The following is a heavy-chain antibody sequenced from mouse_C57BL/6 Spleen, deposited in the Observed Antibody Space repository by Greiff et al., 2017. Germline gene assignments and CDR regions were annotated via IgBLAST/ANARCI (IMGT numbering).Heavy chain of an antibody. D-gene: IGHD2-2*01. CDR3: ARYGYDAGYYFDS. CDR2: IHPNSGST. J-gene: IGHJ2*01. CDR1: GYTFTSYW. V-gene: IGHV1-64*01. Sequence: VQLQQPGAELVKPGASVKLSCKASGYTFTSYWMHWVKQRPGQGLEWIGMIHPNSGSTNYNEKFKSKATLTVDKSSSTAYMQLSSLTSEDAAVYYCARYGYDAGYYFDSWGQGTTLTVSS.